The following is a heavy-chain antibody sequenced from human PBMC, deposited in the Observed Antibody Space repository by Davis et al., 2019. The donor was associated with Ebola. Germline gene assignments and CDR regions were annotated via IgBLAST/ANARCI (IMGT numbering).Heavy chain of an antibody. CDR3: ARGWDYRYYYYGMDV. V-gene: IGHV1-18*01. CDR1: GYTFTSYG. CDR2: ISAYNGNT. D-gene: IGHD1-7*01. J-gene: IGHJ6*02. Sequence: AASVKVSCKASGYTFTSYGISWVRQAPGQGLEWMGWISAYNGNTNYAQKLQGRVTMTTDTSTSTAYMELRSLRSDDTAVYYCARGWDYRYYYYGMDVWGQGTTVTVSS.